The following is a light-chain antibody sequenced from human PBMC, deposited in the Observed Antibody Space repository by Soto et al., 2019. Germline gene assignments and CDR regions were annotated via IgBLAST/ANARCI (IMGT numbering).Light chain of an antibody. CDR1: GSDIAVYDF. V-gene: IGLV2-8*01. CDR2: EVY. Sequence: QSALTQPPSASGSPGQSVTISCAGTGSDIAVYDFVSWYQQHPDKAPKLIIYEVYKRPSGVPDRFSASKSGNMASLTVSGLQAEDEADYYCSSFAGDNTVVFGGGTKLTVL. J-gene: IGLJ2*01. CDR3: SSFAGDNTVV.